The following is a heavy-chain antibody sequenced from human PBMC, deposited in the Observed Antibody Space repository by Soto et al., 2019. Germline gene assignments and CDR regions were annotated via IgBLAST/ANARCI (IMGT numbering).Heavy chain of an antibody. CDR3: ARGYCAHGVCYPSDY. J-gene: IGHJ4*02. V-gene: IGHV4-61*01. CDR2: FYYNVST. D-gene: IGHD2-8*01. Sequence: QVQLQESGPGLVKPSETLSLTCTVSGGSVSSGTYSWSWVRQPPGKGLEWIGCFYYNVSTNYNPSLTSGVTIAVDTSKNQFSLMLSSVTAADTAVYYCARGYCAHGVCYPSDYWGQGTLVTVSS. CDR1: GGSVSSGTYS.